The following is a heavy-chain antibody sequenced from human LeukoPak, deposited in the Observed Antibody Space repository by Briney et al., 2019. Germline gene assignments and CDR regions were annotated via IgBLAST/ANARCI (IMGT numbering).Heavy chain of an antibody. CDR1: GFVFEDYT. V-gene: IGHV3-43*01. J-gene: IGHJ4*02. Sequence: GGSLILSCVASGFVFEDYTMHWVRQVPGKGLEWVSLINCDGTSTYYADSVKGRFTISRDDSKTSLYLQMNSLRTEDTALYYCAKDIWGYDYGNFDYWGQGTLVTVSS. D-gene: IGHD5-18*01. CDR3: AKDIWGYDYGNFDY. CDR2: INCDGTST.